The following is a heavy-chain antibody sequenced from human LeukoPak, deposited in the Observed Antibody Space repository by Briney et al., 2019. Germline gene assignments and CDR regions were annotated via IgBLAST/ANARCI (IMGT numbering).Heavy chain of an antibody. CDR1: GFTLTSYS. V-gene: IGHV3-48*02. J-gene: IGHJ3*02. CDR3: ARDDAFAFDI. CDR2: ISSSSSII. Sequence: GGSLRLSCAASGFTLTSYSMHWVRQAPGKGLEWISYISSSSSIIDYTDSVQGRFTISRDNGKNSLYLQMNSLRDEDTAVYFCARDDAFAFDIWGQGTMVTVSS.